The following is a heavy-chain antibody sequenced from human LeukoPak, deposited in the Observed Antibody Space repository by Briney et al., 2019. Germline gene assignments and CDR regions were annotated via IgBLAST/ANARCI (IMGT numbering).Heavy chain of an antibody. CDR2: ISSSSYI. Sequence: GGSLRLSCAASGFTFSSYSMNWVRQAPGKGLEWVSSISSSSYIYYADSVKGRFTISRDNAKNSLYLQMNSLRAEDTAVYYCARVARLPTPRFVFDYWGQGTLVTVSS. D-gene: IGHD2-15*01. V-gene: IGHV3-21*01. CDR1: GFTFSSYS. J-gene: IGHJ4*02. CDR3: ARVARLPTPRFVFDY.